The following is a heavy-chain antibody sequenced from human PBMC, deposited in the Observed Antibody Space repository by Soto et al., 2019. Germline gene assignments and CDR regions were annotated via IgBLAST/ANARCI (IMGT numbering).Heavy chain of an antibody. Sequence: GGSLRLSCAASGFTFSSYAMSWVRQAPGKGLEWVSAISGSGGSTYYADSVKGRFTISRDNSKNTLYLQMNSLRAEDTAVYYCAKDLRFMWLRLGFDYWGQGTLVTVSS. V-gene: IGHV3-23*01. CDR2: ISGSGGST. CDR1: GFTFSSYA. CDR3: AKDLRFMWLRLGFDY. J-gene: IGHJ4*02. D-gene: IGHD3-16*01.